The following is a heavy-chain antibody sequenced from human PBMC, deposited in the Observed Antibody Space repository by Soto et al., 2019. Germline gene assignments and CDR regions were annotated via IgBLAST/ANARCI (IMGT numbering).Heavy chain of an antibody. J-gene: IGHJ4*02. V-gene: IGHV4-39*01. CDR1: GGSINNRSFF. CDR2: FYYDGST. D-gene: IGHD1-26*01. Sequence: SETLSLTCTVSGGSINNRSFFWGWIRRPPGKGLEWIGSFYYDGSTYYDPSLRTRVTISADPSENQFSLRLSSVTAADTAIYYCVRSAIVGGYPYYSGPGTLVTVSS. CDR3: VRSAIVGGYPYY.